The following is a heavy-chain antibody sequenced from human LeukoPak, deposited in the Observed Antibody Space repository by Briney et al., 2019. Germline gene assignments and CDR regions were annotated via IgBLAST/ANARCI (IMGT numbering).Heavy chain of an antibody. Sequence: SETLSLTCTVSGGSISSGDYYWSWIRQPPGKGLEWIGYIYYSGSTYYNPSLKSRVTISVDTSKNQFSLKLSSVTAADTAVYYCARDKVVGPYGSVKYNWFDPWGQGTLVTVSS. V-gene: IGHV4-30-4*01. CDR3: ARDKVVGPYGSVKYNWFDP. J-gene: IGHJ5*02. CDR2: IYYSGST. D-gene: IGHD3-10*01. CDR1: GGSISSGDYY.